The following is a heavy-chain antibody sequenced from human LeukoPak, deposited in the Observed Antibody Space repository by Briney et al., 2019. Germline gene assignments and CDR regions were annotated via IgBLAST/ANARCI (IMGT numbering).Heavy chain of an antibody. CDR1: GGSISSYY. Sequence: SETLSLTCTVSGGSISSYYWSWIRQPAGKGLEWIGRIYTSGSTNYNPSLKSRVTMSVDTSKNQFSLKLSSVTAADTAVYYCASDTAMAPWYFDLWGRGTLVTVSS. CDR3: ASDTAMAPWYFDL. D-gene: IGHD5-18*01. J-gene: IGHJ2*01. V-gene: IGHV4-4*07. CDR2: IYTSGST.